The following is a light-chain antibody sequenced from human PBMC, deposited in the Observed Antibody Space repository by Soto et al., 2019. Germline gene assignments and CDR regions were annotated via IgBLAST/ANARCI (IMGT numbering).Light chain of an antibody. Sequence: EDVLTQSPGTLSLSPGERATLSCRASQSVSSRYLAWYQQKHGQAPRILIYGASSRATGIPDRFSGSGSGTDFTLTISSLKKEDGATYDGQQKYSTLWTFGQGTKVDIK. V-gene: IGKV3-20*01. J-gene: IGKJ1*01. CDR3: QQKYSTLWT. CDR2: GAS. CDR1: QSVSSRY.